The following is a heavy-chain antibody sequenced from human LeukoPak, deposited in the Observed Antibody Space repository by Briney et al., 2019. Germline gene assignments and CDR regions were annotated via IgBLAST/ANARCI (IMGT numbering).Heavy chain of an antibody. Sequence: ASVKVSCKASGYTFTGYYMHWVRQAPGQGLEWMGWINPNSGGTNYAQKFQGRVTMTRDTSISTAYMELSRLRSDDTAVYYCARGAGYYSASLGDYYYYMDVWGKGTTVTVSS. V-gene: IGHV1-2*02. J-gene: IGHJ6*03. CDR2: INPNSGGT. CDR1: GYTFTGYY. D-gene: IGHD3-3*01. CDR3: ARGAGYYSASLGDYYYYMDV.